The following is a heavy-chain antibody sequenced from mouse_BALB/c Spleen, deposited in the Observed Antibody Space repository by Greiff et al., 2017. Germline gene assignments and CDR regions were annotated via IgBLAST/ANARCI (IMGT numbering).Heavy chain of an antibody. Sequence: EVQLQQSGGGLVKPGGSLKLSCAAFGFTFSSYAMSWVRQTPEKRLEWVATISSGGSYTYYPDSVKGRFTISRDNAKNTLYLQMSSLRSEDTAMYYCARQGGKGFAYWGQGTLVTVSA. CDR2: ISSGGSYT. V-gene: IGHV5-9-3*01. CDR3: ARQGGKGFAY. CDR1: GFTFSSYA. J-gene: IGHJ3*01.